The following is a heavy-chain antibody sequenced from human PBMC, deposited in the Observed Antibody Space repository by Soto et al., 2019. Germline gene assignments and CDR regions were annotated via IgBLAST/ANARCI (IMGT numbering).Heavy chain of an antibody. D-gene: IGHD4-17*01. CDR3: AREAPDDYGDYSFDC. Sequence: SETLSLTCAVSGGSISSSNWWSWVRQPPGKGLEWIGEIYHSGSTNYNPSLKSRVTISVDKSKNQFSLKLSSVTAADTAVYYCAREAPDDYGDYSFDCWGQGTLVTVSS. V-gene: IGHV4-4*02. J-gene: IGHJ4*02. CDR2: IYHSGST. CDR1: GGSISSSNW.